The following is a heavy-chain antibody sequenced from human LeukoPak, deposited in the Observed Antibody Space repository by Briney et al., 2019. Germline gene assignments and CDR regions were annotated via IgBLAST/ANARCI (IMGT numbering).Heavy chain of an antibody. CDR1: GGTFISYA. CDR2: IIPIFGIA. Sequence: SVKVSCKASGGTFISYAISWVRQAPGQGLEWMGGIIPIFGIANYAQKFQGRVTITADESTSTAYMELSSLRSEDTAVYYCARAVVPAARYYFDYWGQGTLVTVSS. V-gene: IGHV1-69*01. J-gene: IGHJ4*02. CDR3: ARAVVPAARYYFDY. D-gene: IGHD2-2*01.